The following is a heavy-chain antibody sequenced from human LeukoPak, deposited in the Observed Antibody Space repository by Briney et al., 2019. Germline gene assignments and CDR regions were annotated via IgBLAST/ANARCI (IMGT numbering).Heavy chain of an antibody. CDR3: ARGTYSSIDY. V-gene: IGHV4-30-2*01. J-gene: IGHJ4*02. CDR1: GGSISSGGYY. CDR2: IYHSGST. Sequence: SQTLSLTCTVSGGSISSGGYYWSWIRQPPGKGLEWIGYIYHSGSTYYNPSLKSRVTISVDRSKNQFSLKLSSVTAADTAVYYCARGTYSSIDYWGQGTLVPVSS. D-gene: IGHD6-13*01.